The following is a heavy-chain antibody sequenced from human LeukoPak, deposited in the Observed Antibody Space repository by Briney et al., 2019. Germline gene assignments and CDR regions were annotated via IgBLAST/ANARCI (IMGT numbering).Heavy chain of an antibody. Sequence: PGRSLRLSCAASGFTFDDYAMHWVRQAPWKGLEWVSGISWNSGSIGYADSVKGRFTISRDNAKNSLYLQMNSLRAEDTALYCCAKGLTRGTGAFDIWGQGTMVTVSS. J-gene: IGHJ3*02. CDR2: ISWNSGSI. CDR3: AKGLTRGTGAFDI. CDR1: GFTFDDYA. D-gene: IGHD1-14*01. V-gene: IGHV3-9*01.